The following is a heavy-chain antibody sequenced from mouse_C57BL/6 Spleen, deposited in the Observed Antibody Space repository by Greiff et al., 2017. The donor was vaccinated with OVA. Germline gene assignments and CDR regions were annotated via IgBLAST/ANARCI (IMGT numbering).Heavy chain of an antibody. CDR2: IDPSDSET. CDR3: ARDDDGYYEMDY. J-gene: IGHJ4*01. V-gene: IGHV1-52*01. Sequence: QVQLQQPGAELVRPGSSVKLSCKASGYTFTSYWMHWVKQRPIQGLEWIGNIDPSDSETHYNQKFKDKATLTVDKSSSTAYMQLSSLTSEDSAVYYCARDDDGYYEMDYWGQGTSVTVSS. D-gene: IGHD2-3*01. CDR1: GYTFTSYW.